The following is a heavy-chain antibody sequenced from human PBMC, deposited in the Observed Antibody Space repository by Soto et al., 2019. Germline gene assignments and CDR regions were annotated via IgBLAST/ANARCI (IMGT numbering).Heavy chain of an antibody. D-gene: IGHD3-9*01. CDR1: GFTFSNGW. CDR2: IRSNNDGGTT. CDR3: TTLSRYDP. V-gene: IGHV3-15*01. J-gene: IGHJ5*02. Sequence: PGGSLRLSCAASGFTFSNGWVHWVRQGPGKGLEWVGLIRSNNDGGTTEYGAPVKDRFFISRDDSKNMLYLQMNSLKTEDTAVYYCTTLSRYDPWGLGTLVTVSS.